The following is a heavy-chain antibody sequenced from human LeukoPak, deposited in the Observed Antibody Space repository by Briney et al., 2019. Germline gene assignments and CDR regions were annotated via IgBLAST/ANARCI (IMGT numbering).Heavy chain of an antibody. CDR3: ASWDTAMAFDY. Sequence: ASVKVSCKAFGYTFTSNYMHWVRQAPGQGLEWMGWINPNSGGTNYAQKFQGRVTMTRDTSISTAYMELSRLRSDDTAVYYCASWDTAMAFDYWGQGTLVTVSS. V-gene: IGHV1-2*02. D-gene: IGHD5-18*01. CDR2: INPNSGGT. CDR1: GYTFTSNY. J-gene: IGHJ4*02.